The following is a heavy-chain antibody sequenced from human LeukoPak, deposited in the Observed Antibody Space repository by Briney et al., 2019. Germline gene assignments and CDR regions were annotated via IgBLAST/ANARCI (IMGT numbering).Heavy chain of an antibody. J-gene: IGHJ5*02. Sequence: GASVKVSCKASGYTFTSYDINWVRQATGQGLEWMGWMNPNSGNTGYAQKFQGRVTMTRNTSISTAYMELSSLRSEDTAVYYCARGGIVVVPAANNWFDPWGQGTLVTVSS. CDR1: GYTFTSYD. CDR3: ARGGIVVVPAANNWFDP. D-gene: IGHD2-2*01. CDR2: MNPNSGNT. V-gene: IGHV1-8*01.